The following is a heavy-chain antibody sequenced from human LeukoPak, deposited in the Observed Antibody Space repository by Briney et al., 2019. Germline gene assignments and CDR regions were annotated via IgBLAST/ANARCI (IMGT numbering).Heavy chain of an antibody. D-gene: IGHD3-3*01. Sequence: ASVKVSCKASGYTFTGYYMHWVRQAPGQGLEWMGWINPNSGGTNYAQKFQGRVTMTRDTSISTAYMELSRLRSDDTAVYYCARDQGFLEWLLYYWGQGTLVTVSS. CDR3: ARDQGFLEWLLYY. V-gene: IGHV1-2*02. CDR2: INPNSGGT. J-gene: IGHJ4*02. CDR1: GYTFTGYY.